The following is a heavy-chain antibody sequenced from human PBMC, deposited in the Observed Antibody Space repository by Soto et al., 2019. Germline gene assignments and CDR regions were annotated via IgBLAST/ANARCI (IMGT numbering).Heavy chain of an antibody. V-gene: IGHV1-8*01. CDR3: AKVSRKGSAIDFDY. J-gene: IGHJ4*02. CDR2: VNPNNGDT. Sequence: QVQLVQSGAELKKPGASVKVSCKASGYTFSNYDMNWVRQATGQGPEWIGWVNPNNGDTGYAQKFQGRVTLTTDISTTTAYIELTSLRSEDTAIYYWAKVSRKGSAIDFDYWGQGTLITVSS. CDR1: GYTFSNYD. D-gene: IGHD3-10*01.